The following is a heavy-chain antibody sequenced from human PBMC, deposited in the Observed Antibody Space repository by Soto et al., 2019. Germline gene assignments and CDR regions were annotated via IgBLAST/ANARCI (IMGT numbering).Heavy chain of an antibody. CDR1: GYSFASHW. J-gene: IGHJ4*02. CDR3: ARYSGSYWHYLDF. CDR2: IYPGDSDT. Sequence: GASLKISCKGSGYSFASHWVAWVRQMPEKGLEWIGTIYPGDSDTKYSSAFRGHVTISADTSVSTAYLQWRSLEATDSAIYYCARYSGSYWHYLDFWGQGTLVTVSS. V-gene: IGHV5-51*01. D-gene: IGHD1-26*01.